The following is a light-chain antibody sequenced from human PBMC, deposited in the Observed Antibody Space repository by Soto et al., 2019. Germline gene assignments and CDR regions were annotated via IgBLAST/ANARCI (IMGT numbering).Light chain of an antibody. V-gene: IGKV1-39*01. Sequence: DIQIMQSRSSLCASVGDRVTIACRASQSISSYLNWYQQKPVKAPKLLIYAASSLQSGVPSRFSGSGSATDFTLTISSLQPEDFATYYCQQSYSTPLTLGGATKVDIK. CDR3: QQSYSTPLT. CDR1: QSISSY. CDR2: AAS. J-gene: IGKJ4*01.